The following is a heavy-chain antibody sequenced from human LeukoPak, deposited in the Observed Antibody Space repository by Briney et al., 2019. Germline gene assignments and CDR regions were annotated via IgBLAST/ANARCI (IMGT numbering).Heavy chain of an antibody. CDR1: GFTFTSYA. V-gene: IGHV3-23*01. Sequence: GGSLRLSCTASGFTFTSYAMSWVRQAPGKGLEWVSTISGSGGNTYYADSVKGRFTISRDNPKNTVYLQMNSLRADDTALYYCAKEGFGDWGQGTLVTVSP. J-gene: IGHJ4*02. D-gene: IGHD3-10*01. CDR3: AKEGFGD. CDR2: ISGSGGNT.